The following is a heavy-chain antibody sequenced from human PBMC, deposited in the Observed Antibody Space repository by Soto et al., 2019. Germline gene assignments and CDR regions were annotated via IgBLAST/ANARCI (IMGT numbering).Heavy chain of an antibody. CDR1: GGTFSSYA. Sequence: SVKSSCKASGGTFSSYAISWVRQAPGQGLEWMGGIIPIFGTANYAQKFQGRVTITADESTSTAYMELSSLRSADTAVYYCASERYDILTGYYTDDYYYYGMDVWGQGTTVTVSS. D-gene: IGHD3-9*01. J-gene: IGHJ6*02. CDR2: IIPIFGTA. V-gene: IGHV1-69*13. CDR3: ASERYDILTGYYTDDYYYYGMDV.